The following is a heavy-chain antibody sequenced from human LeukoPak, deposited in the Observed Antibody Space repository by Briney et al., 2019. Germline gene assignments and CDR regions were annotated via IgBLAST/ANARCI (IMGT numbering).Heavy chain of an antibody. Sequence: PSETPSLTCTVSGGSISSYYWSWIRQPPGKGLEWIGYIYYSGSTNYTPSLKSRVTISVDTSKNQFSLKLSSVTAADTAVYYCARDRLVVPYYYGMDVWGQGTTVTVSS. CDR3: ARDRLVVPYYYGMDV. J-gene: IGHJ6*02. V-gene: IGHV4-59*01. CDR1: GGSISSYY. D-gene: IGHD2-8*02. CDR2: IYYSGST.